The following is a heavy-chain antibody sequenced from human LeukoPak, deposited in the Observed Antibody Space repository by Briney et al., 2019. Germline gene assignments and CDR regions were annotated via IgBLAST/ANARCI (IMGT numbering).Heavy chain of an antibody. Sequence: SGPTLVNPTQTLTLTCTFSGFSLSTSGVGVGWIRQPPGKALEWLALIYWDDDKRYSPSLKSRLTITKDTSKNQVVPTMTNMDPVDTATYYCAHYSGYDLYSSGWYVYWGRGTLVTVSS. D-gene: IGHD6-19*01. J-gene: IGHJ4*02. CDR3: AHYSGYDLYSSGWYVY. CDR2: IYWDDDK. V-gene: IGHV2-5*02. CDR1: GFSLSTSGVG.